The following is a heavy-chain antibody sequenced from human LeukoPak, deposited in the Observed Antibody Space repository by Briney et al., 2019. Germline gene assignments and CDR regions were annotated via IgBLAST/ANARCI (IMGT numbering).Heavy chain of an antibody. CDR3: ARVIVGALDWFDP. Sequence: PSETLSLTCTVSGGSISSSSYYWGWIRQPPGKGLEWIGSIYYSGSTYYNPSLKSRVTISVDTSKNQFSLKLSSVTAADTAVYYCARVIVGALDWFDPWGQGTLVTVSS. V-gene: IGHV4-39*07. J-gene: IGHJ5*02. CDR1: GGSISSSSYY. D-gene: IGHD1-26*01. CDR2: IYYSGST.